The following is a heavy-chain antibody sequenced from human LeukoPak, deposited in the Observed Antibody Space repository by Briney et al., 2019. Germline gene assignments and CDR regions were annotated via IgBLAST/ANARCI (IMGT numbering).Heavy chain of an antibody. J-gene: IGHJ6*02. D-gene: IGHD1-26*01. Sequence: GGSLRLSCAASGFTFDDYAIHWVRQPPGKGLEWVSGISRNSGSIDYADSVKGRFTISRDNVKNSLYLQMNSLKPEDTALYYCAKDVGATLSYGMDAWGQGTTVTVSS. CDR1: GFTFDDYA. CDR2: ISRNSGSI. V-gene: IGHV3-9*01. CDR3: AKDVGATLSYGMDA.